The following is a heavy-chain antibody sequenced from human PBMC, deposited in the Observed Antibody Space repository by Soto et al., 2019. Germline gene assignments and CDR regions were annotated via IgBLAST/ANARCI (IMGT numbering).Heavy chain of an antibody. CDR3: AKDGDSGYDYPGTIPYYYGMDV. CDR2: IYYSEST. V-gene: IGHV4-59*12. D-gene: IGHD5-12*01. CDR1: GGSIISYY. J-gene: IGHJ6*02. Sequence: SETLSLTCTVSGGSIISYYWSWIRQPPGKELQYIGYIYYSESTNYNPSLKSRVTISDDTSRNQFSLTLSSVTAADTAVYYCAKDGDSGYDYPGTIPYYYGMDVWGQGTTVTVSS.